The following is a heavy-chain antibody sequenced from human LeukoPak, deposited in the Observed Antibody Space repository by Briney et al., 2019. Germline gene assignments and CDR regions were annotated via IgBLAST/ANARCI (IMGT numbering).Heavy chain of an antibody. V-gene: IGHV3-30*18. CDR1: GFTLSSYG. CDR3: AKTGGIAVAGTTNYYYYGMDV. Sequence: GGSLRLSCAASGFTLSSYGMHWVRQAPGKGLEWVAVISYDGSNKYYADSVKGRFTISRDNSKNTLYLQMNSLRAEDTAVYYCAKTGGIAVAGTTNYYYYGMDVWGQGTTVTVSS. CDR2: ISYDGSNK. D-gene: IGHD6-19*01. J-gene: IGHJ6*02.